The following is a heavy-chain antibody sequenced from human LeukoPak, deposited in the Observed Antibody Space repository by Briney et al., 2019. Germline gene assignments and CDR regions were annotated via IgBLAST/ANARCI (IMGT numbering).Heavy chain of an antibody. CDR2: ISSSSIYT. Sequence: GGSLRLSCAASGFTFSDYYMNWIRQAPGKGLEWVSHISSSSIYTNYADSVKGRFTISRDNAKNSLYLQMNSLKTEDTAVYHCLGGYPHHLDYWGQGTVVTVSS. CDR3: LGGYPHHLDY. V-gene: IGHV3-11*03. D-gene: IGHD3-22*01. J-gene: IGHJ4*02. CDR1: GFTFSDYY.